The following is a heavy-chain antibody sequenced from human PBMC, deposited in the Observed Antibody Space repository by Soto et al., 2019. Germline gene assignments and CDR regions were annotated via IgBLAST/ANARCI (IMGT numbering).Heavy chain of an antibody. D-gene: IGHD6-19*01. J-gene: IGHJ6*02. V-gene: IGHV3-30*18. CDR1: GFTFSSYG. CDR2: ISYDGSNK. Sequence: PGGSLRLSCAASGFTFSSYGMHWVRQAPGKGLEWVALISYDGSNKYYADSVKGRFTIFRDNSKNTLYLQMNSLRAEDTAVFYCAKAISWLEGRPSGGTDVWGQATTVTVSS. CDR3: AKAISWLEGRPSGGTDV.